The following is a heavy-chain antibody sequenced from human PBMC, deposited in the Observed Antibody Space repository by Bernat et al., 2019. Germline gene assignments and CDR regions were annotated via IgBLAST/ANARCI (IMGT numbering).Heavy chain of an antibody. CDR3: AKDLDYYGSGSYLFDY. J-gene: IGHJ4*02. V-gene: IGHV3-30*18. Sequence: QVQLVESGGGVVQPGRSLRLSCAASGFTFNSYGMHWVRQAPGKGLEWVAVISYDGSNKYYADSVKGRFTISRDNSKNTLYLQMNSLRAEDTAVYYCAKDLDYYGSGSYLFDYWGQGTLVTVSS. CDR2: ISYDGSNK. D-gene: IGHD3-10*01. CDR1: GFTFNSYG.